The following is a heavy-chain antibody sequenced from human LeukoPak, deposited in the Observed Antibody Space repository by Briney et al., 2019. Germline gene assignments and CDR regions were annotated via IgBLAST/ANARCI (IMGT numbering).Heavy chain of an antibody. J-gene: IGHJ5*02. Sequence: PSETLSLTCTVSSGSISSYYWSWIRQPPGKGLEWIGYIYYSGSTNYNPSLKSRVTISVDTSKNQFSLKLSSVTAADTAVYYCARGSYSSSDPWGQGTLVTVSS. D-gene: IGHD6-13*01. CDR2: IYYSGST. V-gene: IGHV4-59*01. CDR1: SGSISSYY. CDR3: ARGSYSSSDP.